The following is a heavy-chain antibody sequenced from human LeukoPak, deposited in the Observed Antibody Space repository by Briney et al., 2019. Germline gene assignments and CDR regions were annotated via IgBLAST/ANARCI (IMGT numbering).Heavy chain of an antibody. Sequence: PGGSLRLSCTASGFTLRNYDMHWVRQTTEKRLERVSGIGTEDDTFYPDSVKDRFTISRENAKNSFYLQMNSLRAGDTAVYYCARGRFVLVPSLERWYFDLWGRGTLVTVSS. CDR1: GFTLRNYD. CDR3: ARGRFVLVPSLERWYFDL. V-gene: IGHV3-13*01. CDR2: IGTEDDT. D-gene: IGHD2-8*02. J-gene: IGHJ2*01.